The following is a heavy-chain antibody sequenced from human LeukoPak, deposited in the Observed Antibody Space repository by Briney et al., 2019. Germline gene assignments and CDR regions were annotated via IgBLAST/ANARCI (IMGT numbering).Heavy chain of an antibody. CDR2: FSGIGANT. D-gene: IGHD3-9*01. CDR1: SISSYY. V-gene: IGHV3-23*01. J-gene: IGHJ4*02. CDR3: AKESQTYYDIMTGYPNYYFDY. Sequence: SISSYYGGWICQPPAKGLEWFSAFSGIGANTYYVDSVKGRFTISRDNSKNTLYLEMSSLISDDTAVYYCAKESQTYYDIMTGYPNYYFDYWGQGTLVTVPS.